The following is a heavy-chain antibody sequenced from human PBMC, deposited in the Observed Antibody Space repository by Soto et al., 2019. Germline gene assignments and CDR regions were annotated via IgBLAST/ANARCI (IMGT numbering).Heavy chain of an antibody. CDR1: GYTFTGYH. Sequence: ASVKVSCKASGYTFTGYHLHWVRQARGQGLEWMGWINPNSCGTNYAQKFQGRVTMTRDTSISTAYMELSRLRADGTAAHYCARPMGIAAAGDYWGQGTLVTVSS. CDR3: ARPMGIAAAGDY. J-gene: IGHJ4*02. V-gene: IGHV1-2*02. D-gene: IGHD6-13*01. CDR2: INPNSCGT.